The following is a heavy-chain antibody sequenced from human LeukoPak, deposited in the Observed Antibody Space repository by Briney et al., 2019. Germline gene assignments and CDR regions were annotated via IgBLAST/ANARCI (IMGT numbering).Heavy chain of an antibody. CDR3: AKDDIVVVVAATRPFDY. V-gene: IGHV3-23*01. CDR2: ISGSGGST. CDR1: GFTFSSYA. D-gene: IGHD2-15*01. Sequence: GGSLRLSCAASGFTFSSYAMSWVCQAPGKGLEWVSAISGSGGSTYYADSVKGRFTISRDNSKNTLYLQMNSLRAEDTAVYYCAKDDIVVVVAATRPFDYWGQGTLVTVSS. J-gene: IGHJ4*02.